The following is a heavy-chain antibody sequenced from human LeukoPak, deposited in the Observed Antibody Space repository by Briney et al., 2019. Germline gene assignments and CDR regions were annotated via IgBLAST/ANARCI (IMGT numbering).Heavy chain of an antibody. D-gene: IGHD1-14*01. CDR1: GFTFSSYS. J-gene: IGHJ4*02. CDR3: AKPARTDYVDY. V-gene: IGHV3-23*01. Sequence: GGSLRLSCAASGFTFSSYSMNWVRQAPGKGLEWVSSISGSGGSTYYADSVKGRFTISRDDSKNTLYLQMNSLRAEDTAVYYCAKPARTDYVDYWGQGTLVTVSS. CDR2: ISGSGGST.